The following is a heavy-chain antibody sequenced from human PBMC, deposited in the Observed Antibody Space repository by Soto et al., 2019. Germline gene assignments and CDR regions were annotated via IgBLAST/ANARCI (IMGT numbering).Heavy chain of an antibody. CDR1: GGSIRNYY. CDR2: IYYSGST. J-gene: IGHJ4*02. CDR3: ARQWDTSTSWYFDY. D-gene: IGHD5-18*01. V-gene: IGHV4-59*08. Sequence: SSETLSLTCTVFGGSIRNYYWSWVRQPPGKGLEWIGYIYYSGSTKYNPSLRSRVTLSVDTSQNQFSLKLSSVTAADTAVYYCARQWDTSTSWYFDYWGQETLVTVSS.